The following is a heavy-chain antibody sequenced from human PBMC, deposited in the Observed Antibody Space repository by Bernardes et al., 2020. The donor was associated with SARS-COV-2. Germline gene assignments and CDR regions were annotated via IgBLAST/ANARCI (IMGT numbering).Heavy chain of an antibody. D-gene: IGHD4-17*01. Sequence: GGSLRLSCAASGFAFSDYVMHWVRQAPGKGLEWVSRISHDGDIRSYADSVRGRFTISRDNSNNTVYLQMNSLRAEDTAVYYCANSDYGGIEGYWGQGTQVTVSS. CDR2: ISHDGDIR. CDR1: GFAFSDYV. J-gene: IGHJ4*02. V-gene: IGHV3-74*01. CDR3: ANSDYGGIEGY.